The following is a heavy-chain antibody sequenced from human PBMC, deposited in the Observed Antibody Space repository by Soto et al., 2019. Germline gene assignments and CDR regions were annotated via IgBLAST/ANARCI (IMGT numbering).Heavy chain of an antibody. V-gene: IGHV1-2*04. Sequence: GASVKVSCKASGYTFTGYYMHWVRQAPGQGLEWMGWTNPNSGGTNYAQKFQGWVTMTRDTSISTAYMELSRLRSDDTAVYYCARATYSRHDAFDIWGQGTMVTVSS. J-gene: IGHJ3*02. D-gene: IGHD6-13*01. CDR2: TNPNSGGT. CDR1: GYTFTGYY. CDR3: ARATYSRHDAFDI.